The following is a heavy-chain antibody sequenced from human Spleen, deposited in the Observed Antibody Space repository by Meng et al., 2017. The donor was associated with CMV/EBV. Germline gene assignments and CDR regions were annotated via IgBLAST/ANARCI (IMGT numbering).Heavy chain of an antibody. CDR2: IYPGDSQT. D-gene: IGHD2-2*01. CDR3: ARLCSSTSCYGAGYYYAMDV. V-gene: IGHV5-51*01. Sequence: GGSLRLSCKGSGYSFTSYWIGWVRQMPGKGLEWMGIIYPGDSQTRYSPSFQGQVTISADRSTSTAYLQWSSLEASDTAMYYCARLCSSTSCYGAGYYYAMDVWGQGTTVTVSS. J-gene: IGHJ6*02. CDR1: GYSFTSYW.